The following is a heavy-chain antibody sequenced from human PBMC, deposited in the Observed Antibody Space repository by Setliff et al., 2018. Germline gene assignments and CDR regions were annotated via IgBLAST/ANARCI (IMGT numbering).Heavy chain of an antibody. V-gene: IGHV1-69*13. CDR3: GSRQCPGGGNYYYFMDV. D-gene: IGHD1-1*01. J-gene: IGHJ6*03. CDR1: GGTFRDFA. Sequence: SVQVSCKASGGTFRDFAISWVRQAPGQGREWMGGIMPVFGTPDYAQKFEGRVTISADETTTTAYLELSSLRSEDTGVYYCGSRQCPGGGNYYYFMDVWGKGTTVTVSS. CDR2: IMPVFGTP.